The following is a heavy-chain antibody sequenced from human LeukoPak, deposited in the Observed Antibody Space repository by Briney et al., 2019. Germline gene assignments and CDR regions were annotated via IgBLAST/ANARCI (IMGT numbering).Heavy chain of an antibody. CDR1: GFTFSSYG. V-gene: IGHV3-33*06. CDR2: IWYDGSNK. CDR3: AKWYGDYGFWFDP. Sequence: GRSLRLSCAASGFTFSSYGMHWVRQAPGKGLEWVAVIWYDGSNKYYADSVKGRFTISRDNSKNTLYLQMNSLRAEDTAVDYCAKWYGDYGFWFDPWGEGTLVTVSS. J-gene: IGHJ5*02. D-gene: IGHD4-17*01.